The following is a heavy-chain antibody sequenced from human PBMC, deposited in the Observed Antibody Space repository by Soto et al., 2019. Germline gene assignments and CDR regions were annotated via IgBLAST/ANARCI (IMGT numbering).Heavy chain of an antibody. CDR2: ISSSSSTK. CDR1: GFTFSSYS. V-gene: IGHV3-48*01. CDR3: AGAPPGSSGQRAFDI. D-gene: IGHD6-19*01. J-gene: IGHJ3*02. Sequence: SLRLSCAASGFTFSSYSMTWVRQAPGKGLEWVSYISSSSSTKYYADSVKGRFTISRDNAKDSLHLQMSSLRAEDTALYYCAGAPPGSSGQRAFDIWGQGTMVTVSS.